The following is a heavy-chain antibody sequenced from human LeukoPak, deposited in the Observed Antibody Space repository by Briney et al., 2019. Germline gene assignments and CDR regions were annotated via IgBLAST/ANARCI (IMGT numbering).Heavy chain of an antibody. CDR1: GITFSIYS. D-gene: IGHD3-16*01. CDR2: ISSFSGTT. V-gene: IGHV3-48*01. J-gene: IGHJ4*02. CDR3: ARDQGGVGY. Sequence: GGSLRLSCVASGITFSIYSMNWVRQAPGKGLEWVSYISSFSGTTNYADSVKGRFTISRDNAKNSLYLQMNSLRAEDTAVYYCARDQGGVGYWGQGTLVTVSS.